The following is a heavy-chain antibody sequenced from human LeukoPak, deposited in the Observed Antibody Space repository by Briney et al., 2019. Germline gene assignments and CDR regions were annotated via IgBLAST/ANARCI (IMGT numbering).Heavy chain of an antibody. Sequence: PGGSLRLSCAASGFTFSSYAMSWVRQAPGKGLEWVSAISGSGGSTYYADSVKGRFTISRDNSKNTLYLQMNSLRAEDTAVYYCAKDSHPWTVTRLGLTDYWGQGTLVTVSS. CDR3: AKDSHPWTVTRLGLTDY. J-gene: IGHJ4*02. CDR2: ISGSGGST. CDR1: GFTFSSYA. D-gene: IGHD4-17*01. V-gene: IGHV3-23*01.